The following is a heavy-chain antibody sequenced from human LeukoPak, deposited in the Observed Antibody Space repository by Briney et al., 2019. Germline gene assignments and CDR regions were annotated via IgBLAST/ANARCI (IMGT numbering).Heavy chain of an antibody. V-gene: IGHV3-23*01. D-gene: IGHD6-13*01. CDR1: GFTFSSYA. J-gene: IGHJ4*02. CDR2: ISGSGGST. Sequence: GGSLRLSCAASGFTFSSYAMSLVRQAPGKGLEWVSAISGSGGSTYYADSVKGRFTISRDNSKNTLYLQMNSLRAEDTAVYHCAKAGIAAAAIGNYFDYWGQGTLVTVSS. CDR3: AKAGIAAAAIGNYFDY.